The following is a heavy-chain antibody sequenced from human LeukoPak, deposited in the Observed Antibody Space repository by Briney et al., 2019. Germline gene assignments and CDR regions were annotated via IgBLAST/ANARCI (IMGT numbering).Heavy chain of an antibody. V-gene: IGHV3-23*01. D-gene: IGHD4/OR15-4a*01. J-gene: IGHJ4*02. CDR3: ARLSGRDYYFDY. CDR2: ISGSGGST. CDR1: GFTFSSYG. Sequence: GGSLRLSCAASGFTFSSYGMSWVRQAPGKGLEWVSAISGSGGSTYYADSVKGRFTISRDNSKNTLYLQMNSLRAENTAVYYCARLSGRDYYFDYWGQGTLVTVSS.